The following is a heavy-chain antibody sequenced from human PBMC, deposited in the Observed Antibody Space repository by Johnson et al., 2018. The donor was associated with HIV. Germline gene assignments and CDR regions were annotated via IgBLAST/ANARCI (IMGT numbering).Heavy chain of an antibody. D-gene: IGHD6-13*01. Sequence: VQLVESGGGLVQPGGSLRLSCAASGFTFSSHWMHWVRQAPGKGLVWVSRINSDGSSTRYADSVKGRFTISRDNAKNTLYLQMNSLRAEDTAVYYCARVGSSWGRDAFDIWGQGTMVTVSS. J-gene: IGHJ3*02. CDR1: GFTFSSHW. CDR2: INSDGSST. V-gene: IGHV3-74*01. CDR3: ARVGSSWGRDAFDI.